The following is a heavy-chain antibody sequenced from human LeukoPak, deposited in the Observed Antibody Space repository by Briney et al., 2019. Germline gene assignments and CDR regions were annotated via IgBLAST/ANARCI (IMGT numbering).Heavy chain of an antibody. CDR2: IASETYGGTA. Sequence: GGSLRLSCTASGFLFGDYAMNWVRQAPGKGLEWVGFIASETYGGTAEYAASVKGRFTISRDDSKSIAYLQMNSLKTEDTAVYYCTRDQTPYYWGQGTLVTVSS. CDR3: TRDQTPYY. J-gene: IGHJ4*02. CDR1: GFLFGDYA. V-gene: IGHV3-49*04.